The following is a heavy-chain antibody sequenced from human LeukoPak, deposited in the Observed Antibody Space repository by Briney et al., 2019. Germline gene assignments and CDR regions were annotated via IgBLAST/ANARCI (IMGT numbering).Heavy chain of an antibody. CDR1: GGSISSYY. D-gene: IGHD6-25*01. CDR2: ISSSGST. Sequence: SETLSLTCTVSGGSISSYYWSWIRQPAGKALEWIGRISSSGSTNYNPSLKSRVSMSVDTSKNQFSLKLNSVTAADTAVYYCAREGGFYRPLDYSGQGTLVTVSS. CDR3: AREGGFYRPLDY. J-gene: IGHJ4*02. V-gene: IGHV4-4*07.